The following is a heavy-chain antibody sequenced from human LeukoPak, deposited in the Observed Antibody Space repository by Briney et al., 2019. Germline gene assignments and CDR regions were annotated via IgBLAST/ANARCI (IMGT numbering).Heavy chain of an antibody. V-gene: IGHV3-30-3*01. D-gene: IGHD3-22*01. J-gene: IGHJ4*02. CDR3: ARDRYYYDSSGYYYPFY. CDR1: GFTFSSYA. Sequence: GGSLRLSCAASGFTFSSYAMHWVRQAPGKGLEWVAVISYDGSNKYYADSVKGRFTISRDNSKNTLYLQMNSLRAEDTAVYYCARDRYYYDSSGYYYPFYWGQGTLVTVSS. CDR2: ISYDGSNK.